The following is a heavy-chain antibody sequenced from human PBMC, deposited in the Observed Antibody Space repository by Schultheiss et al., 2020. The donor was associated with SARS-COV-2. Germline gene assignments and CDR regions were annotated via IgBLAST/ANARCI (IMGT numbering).Heavy chain of an antibody. J-gene: IGHJ4*02. CDR1: GGSFSGYY. V-gene: IGHV4-59*10. CDR3: ARSGWELLYYFDY. Sequence: SETLSLTCAVYGGSFSGYYWSWIRQPPGKGLEWIGRIYTSGSTNYNPSLKSRVTISVDTSKNQFSLKLSSVTAADTAVYYCARSGWELLYYFDYWGQGTLVTVSS. CDR2: IYTSGST. D-gene: IGHD1-26*01.